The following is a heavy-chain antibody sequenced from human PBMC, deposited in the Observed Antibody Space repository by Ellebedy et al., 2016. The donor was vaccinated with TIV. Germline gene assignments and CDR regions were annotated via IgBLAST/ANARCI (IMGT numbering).Heavy chain of an antibody. CDR1: GFTFSSYA. D-gene: IGHD3-3*01. J-gene: IGHJ5*02. Sequence: GGSLRLXXAASGFTFSSYAMSWVRQAPGKGLEWVSAISGSGGSTYYADSVKGRFTISRDNSKNTLYLQMNSLRAEDTAVYYCAKGYDFWSGQPFDPWGQGTLVTVSS. CDR3: AKGYDFWSGQPFDP. CDR2: ISGSGGST. V-gene: IGHV3-23*01.